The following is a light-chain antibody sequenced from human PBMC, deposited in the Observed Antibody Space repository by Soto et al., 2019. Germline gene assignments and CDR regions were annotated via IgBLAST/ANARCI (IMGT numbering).Light chain of an antibody. CDR1: SSDGGGYKY. J-gene: IGLJ3*02. Sequence: QSALTQPASVSGSLGQSITISCTGTSSDGGGYKYVSWYQQYSGKAPKLMIYEVSNRPSGVSNRFSGSKSGNTASLTISGLQAEDEADYYCSSYTIINTVVFGGGTKLTVL. V-gene: IGLV2-14*01. CDR3: SSYTIINTVV. CDR2: EVS.